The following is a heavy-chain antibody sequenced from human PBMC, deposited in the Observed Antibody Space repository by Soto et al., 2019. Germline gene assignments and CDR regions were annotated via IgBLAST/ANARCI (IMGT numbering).Heavy chain of an antibody. Sequence: GGSLRLSCAASGFTFSSHAMSWVRQAPGKGLEWVSVISGSGGKTYYAESVKGRFIISRDTSKNTLYLQMNSLRADDTAVYYCATSGVPTPTKYGMDVWGQGTTVTVSS. J-gene: IGHJ6*02. CDR2: ISGSGGKT. D-gene: IGHD5-12*01. CDR1: GFTFSSHA. CDR3: ATSGVPTPTKYGMDV. V-gene: IGHV3-23*01.